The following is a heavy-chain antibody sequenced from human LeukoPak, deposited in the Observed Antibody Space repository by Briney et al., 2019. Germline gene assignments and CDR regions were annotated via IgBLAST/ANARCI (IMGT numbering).Heavy chain of an antibody. V-gene: IGHV3-74*01. CDR2: MYGDMRDI. J-gene: IGHJ5*02. D-gene: IGHD5-12*01. CDR3: ARDLGLRGST. Sequence: GGSLRLSCEASGLTFSNSWMHWVRQIPGKGLVWVSRMYGDMRDISYADSVKGRFSISRDNAKNTVYLQMNSLRGEDTAVYYCARDLGLRGSTWGQGTLVTVSS. CDR1: GLTFSNSW.